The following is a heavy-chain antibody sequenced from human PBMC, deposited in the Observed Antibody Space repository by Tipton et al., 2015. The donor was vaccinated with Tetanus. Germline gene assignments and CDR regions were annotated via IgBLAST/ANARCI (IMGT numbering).Heavy chain of an antibody. CDR1: GGTFSSYA. CDR2: IIPIFGTA. V-gene: IGHV1-69*01. CDR3: ARERLVAMVRGVLDAFDI. D-gene: IGHD3-10*01. J-gene: IGHJ3*02. Sequence: SGAEVKVSCKASGGTFSSYAISWVRQAPGQGLEWMGGIIPIFGTANYAQKFQGRVTITADESTSTAYMELSSLRSEDTAVYYCARERLVAMVRGVLDAFDIWGQGTMVTVSS.